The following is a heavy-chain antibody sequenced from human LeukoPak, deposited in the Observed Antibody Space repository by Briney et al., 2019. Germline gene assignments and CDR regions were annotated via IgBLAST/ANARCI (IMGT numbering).Heavy chain of an antibody. CDR1: GFTFSSYS. Sequence: PGGSLRLSCAASGFTFSSYSMNWVRQAPGKGLEWVSSISSSSSCIYYADSVKGRFTISRDNAKNSLYLQMNSLRAEDTAVYYCARDCSSTSCYPLDYWGQGTLVTVSS. CDR3: ARDCSSTSCYPLDY. J-gene: IGHJ4*02. V-gene: IGHV3-21*01. D-gene: IGHD2-2*01. CDR2: ISSSSSCI.